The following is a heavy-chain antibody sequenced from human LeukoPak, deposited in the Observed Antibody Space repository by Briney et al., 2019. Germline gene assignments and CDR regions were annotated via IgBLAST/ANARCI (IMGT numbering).Heavy chain of an antibody. CDR2: MNPNSGNT. Sequence: ASVKVSCKASGYTFTSYGINWVRQATGQGLEWMGWMNPNSGNTGYAQKFQGRVTMTRNTSISTTYMELSSLRSEDTAVYYCARGWGQWGLAWGFDIWGQGTMVTVSS. CDR3: ARGWGQWGLAWGFDI. D-gene: IGHD1-26*01. CDR1: GYTFTSYG. V-gene: IGHV1-8*01. J-gene: IGHJ3*02.